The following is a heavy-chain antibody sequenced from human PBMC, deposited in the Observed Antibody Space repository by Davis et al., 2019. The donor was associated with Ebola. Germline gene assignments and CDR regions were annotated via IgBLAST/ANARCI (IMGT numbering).Heavy chain of an antibody. Sequence: AASVKVSCKASRGTFGSYAISWVRQAPGQRLEWMGWINAGNGITRYSQMFQGRVTITRDTSATTAYMEVSGLESKDTAMYYCARLADYGDFVLDYWGQGTLVTVSS. J-gene: IGHJ4*02. V-gene: IGHV1-3*01. CDR3: ARLADYGDFVLDY. D-gene: IGHD4-17*01. CDR2: INAGNGIT. CDR1: RGTFGSYA.